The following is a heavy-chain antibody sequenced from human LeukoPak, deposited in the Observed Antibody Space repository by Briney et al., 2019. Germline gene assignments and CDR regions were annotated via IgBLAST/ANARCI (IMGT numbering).Heavy chain of an antibody. CDR2: ISSSGSTI. CDR3: ARDLADYYDSSGYYGH. J-gene: IGHJ4*02. Sequence: GGSLRLSCAASGFTFSSYEMNWVRQAPGKGLEWVSYISSSGSTIYYADSVKGRFTISRDNAKNSLYLQMNSLRAEDTAVYYCARDLADYYDSSGYYGHWGQGTLVTVSS. CDR1: GFTFSSYE. D-gene: IGHD3-22*01. V-gene: IGHV3-48*03.